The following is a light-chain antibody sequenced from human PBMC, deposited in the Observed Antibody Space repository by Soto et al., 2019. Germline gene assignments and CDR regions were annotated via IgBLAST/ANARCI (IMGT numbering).Light chain of an antibody. CDR1: SGHSSYA. CDR2: LNSDGSH. V-gene: IGLV4-69*01. J-gene: IGLJ2*01. Sequence: QPVLTQSPSASASLGASVKRTCTLSSGHSSYAIAWHQQQPEKGPRYLMKLNSDGSHSKGDGIPDRFSGSSSGAERYLTISSLQSEDEADYYCQTWGTGTVVFCGGTKLTVL. CDR3: QTWGTGTVV.